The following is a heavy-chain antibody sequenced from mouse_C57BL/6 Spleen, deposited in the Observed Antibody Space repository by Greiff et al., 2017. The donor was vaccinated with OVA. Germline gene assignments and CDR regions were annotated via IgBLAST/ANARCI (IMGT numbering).Heavy chain of an antibody. V-gene: IGHV1-82*01. J-gene: IGHJ4*01. CDR1: GYAFSSSW. CDR2: IYPGDGDT. CDR3: APITTVVATKAMDY. Sequence: QVQLQQSGPELVKPGASVKISCKASGYAFSSSWMNWVKQRPGKGLEWIGRIYPGDGDTNYNGKFKGKATLTADKSSSTAYMQLSSLTSEDSAVYFCAPITTVVATKAMDYWGQGTSVTVSS. D-gene: IGHD1-1*01.